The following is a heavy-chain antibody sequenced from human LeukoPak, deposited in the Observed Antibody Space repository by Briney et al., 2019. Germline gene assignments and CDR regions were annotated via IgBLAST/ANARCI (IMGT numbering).Heavy chain of an antibody. V-gene: IGHV3-30*02. D-gene: IGHD3-9*01. J-gene: IGHJ4*02. CDR1: GFTFSEYG. Sequence: GGSLRLSCTASGFTFSEYGIHWVRQAPGKGLEWVTFIRYDGTTKYYADSVKGRFTVSRDNVKNSLYLQMNSLRVEDTAVYYCARDYDILTDSGPVIYYFDYWGQGTLVTVSS. CDR3: ARDYDILTDSGPVIYYFDY. CDR2: IRYDGTTK.